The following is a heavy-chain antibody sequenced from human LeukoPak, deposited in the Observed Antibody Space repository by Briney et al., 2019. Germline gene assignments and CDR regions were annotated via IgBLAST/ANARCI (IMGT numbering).Heavy chain of an antibody. Sequence: PSETLSLTCAVYGGPFSGYYWSWIRQPPGKGLEWIGEINHSGSTNYNPSLKSRVTISVDTSKNQFSLKLSSATAADTAVYYCARGRRSGYYLGYYYYGMDVWGQGTTVTVSS. D-gene: IGHD3-22*01. V-gene: IGHV4-34*01. J-gene: IGHJ6*02. CDR1: GGPFSGYY. CDR3: ARGRRSGYYLGYYYYGMDV. CDR2: INHSGST.